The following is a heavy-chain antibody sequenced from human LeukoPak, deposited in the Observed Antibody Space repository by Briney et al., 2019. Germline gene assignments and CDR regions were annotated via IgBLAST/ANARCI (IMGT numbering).Heavy chain of an antibody. CDR1: GFTVSSNY. V-gene: IGHV3-53*01. J-gene: IGHJ3*02. D-gene: IGHD1-14*01. CDR3: ARVRLDSSERNLDAFEN. Sequence: PGGSLRLSCAASGFTVSSNYMSRVRQAPGKGLEWVSSIYSGGSTYYSDSVKGRFTISRDNSKNTVYLQMNSLRAEDTAVYFCARVRLDSSERNLDAFENWGQGTMVTVSS. CDR2: IYSGGST.